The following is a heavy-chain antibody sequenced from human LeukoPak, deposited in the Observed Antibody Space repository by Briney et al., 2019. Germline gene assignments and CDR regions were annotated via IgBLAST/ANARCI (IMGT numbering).Heavy chain of an antibody. CDR2: MNPNSGNT. CDR1: GYTFTSYD. D-gene: IGHD1-7*01. Sequence: ASVKVSCKASGYTFTSYDINWVRQATGQGLEWTGWMNPNSGNTGYAQKFQGRVTITRNTSISTAYMELSSLRSEDTAVYYCARVDNWNYEDYWGQGTLSPSPQ. V-gene: IGHV1-8*03. J-gene: IGHJ4*02. CDR3: ARVDNWNYEDY.